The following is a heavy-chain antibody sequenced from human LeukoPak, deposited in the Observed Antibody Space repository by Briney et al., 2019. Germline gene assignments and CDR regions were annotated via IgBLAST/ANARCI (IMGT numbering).Heavy chain of an antibody. V-gene: IGHV3-23*01. CDR1: GFIFSNYA. Sequence: GGSLRLSCAASGFIFSNYAMTWVRQAPGKGLEWVSIIGGVSESFYYADSVKGRFTVSRDNSKDTLYLQINSLRDEDMAVYYCARRWLGDPYGMDVWGQGTTVSVSS. CDR2: IGGVSESF. D-gene: IGHD3-10*01. J-gene: IGHJ6*02. CDR3: ARRWLGDPYGMDV.